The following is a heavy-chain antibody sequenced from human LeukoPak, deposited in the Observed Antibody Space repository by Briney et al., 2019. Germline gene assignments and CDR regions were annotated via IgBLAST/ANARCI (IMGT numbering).Heavy chain of an antibody. CDR2: MNPNSGNT. J-gene: IGHJ4*02. CDR3: ARSDFWSGYYGSDY. D-gene: IGHD3-3*01. CDR1: GYTFTRYD. V-gene: IGHV1-8*01. Sequence: ASVKVSCKASGYTFTRYDINWVRQATGQGLEWMGWMNPNSGNTGYAQKFQGRGTMTRNTSISTAYMELSSLRSEDTAVYYCARSDFWSGYYGSDYWGQGTLVTVSS.